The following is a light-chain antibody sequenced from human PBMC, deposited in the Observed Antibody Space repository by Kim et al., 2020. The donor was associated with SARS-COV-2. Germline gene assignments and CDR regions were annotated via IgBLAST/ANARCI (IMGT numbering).Light chain of an antibody. J-gene: IGLJ3*02. CDR3: SSFASRTTWL. Sequence: GQSITVTCTGTSSDVGADNNVSWYQQHPGRAPNLMIYEVAKRPSGVSNRFSGSKSGNTASLTISGLQAEDEADYSWSSFASRTTWLFGGWAQLTVL. CDR1: SSDVGADNN. V-gene: IGLV2-14*03. CDR2: EVA.